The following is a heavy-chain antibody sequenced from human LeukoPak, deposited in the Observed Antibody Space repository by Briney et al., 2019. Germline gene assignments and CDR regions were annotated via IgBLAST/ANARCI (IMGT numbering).Heavy chain of an antibody. CDR1: GYTFSTYW. D-gene: IGHD1-1*01. CDR3: VRHGLGTNWFGFDY. Sequence: GASPKISFKGSGYTFSTYWIGWVRQMPGKGLEWMGIIYPADSNPRYSPSFQGQVTISADKSISTAYLQWSSLKASDSAMYYCVRHGLGTNWFGFDYWGQGTLVTASS. CDR2: IYPADSNP. V-gene: IGHV5-51*01. J-gene: IGHJ4*02.